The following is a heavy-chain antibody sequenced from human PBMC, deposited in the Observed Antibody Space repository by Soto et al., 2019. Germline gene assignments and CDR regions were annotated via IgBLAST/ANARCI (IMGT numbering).Heavy chain of an antibody. CDR3: VRERRGYIPDN. V-gene: IGHV3-30-3*01. CDR1: GFSFRNYA. CDR2: ITYDGSNN. Sequence: VHLVESGGGVVQPGRSLRLSCAASGFSFRNYAMHWVRQAPGKGLEWVALITYDGSNNYYADSLKGRFTISRDQSKDTLFLQMNSLRPEDTAVYYCVRERRGYIPDNWGQGTLVTVAS. J-gene: IGHJ4*02. D-gene: IGHD6-13*01.